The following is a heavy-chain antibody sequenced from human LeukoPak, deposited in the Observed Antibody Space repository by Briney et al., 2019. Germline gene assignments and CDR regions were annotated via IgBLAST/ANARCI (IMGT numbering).Heavy chain of an antibody. CDR3: ATHYYYYGMDV. CDR1: GFTLSSYG. V-gene: IGHV3-30*03. J-gene: IGHJ6*02. CDR2: ISYDGSNK. Sequence: GGSLRLSCAASGFTLSSYGMHWVRQASGKGLEWVAVISYDGSNKYYADSVKGRFTISRDNSKNTLYLQMNSLRAEDTAVYYCATHYYYYGMDVWGQGTTVTVSS.